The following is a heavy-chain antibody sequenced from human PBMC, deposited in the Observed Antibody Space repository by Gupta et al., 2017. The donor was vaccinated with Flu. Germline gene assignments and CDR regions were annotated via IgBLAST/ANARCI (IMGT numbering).Heavy chain of an antibody. CDR3: AKGANWAFEI. D-gene: IGHD1-1*01. V-gene: IGHV3-23*01. CDR2: VSGGGSNS. CDR1: GFTFTTYA. Sequence: EVQLLESGGGLAQPGGSLRLSCATPGFTFTTYAMRWVRQAPGKGLEWVSTVSGGGSNSYYADSVKGRFTISGDSSKKTVYLQMNSLRVEDTAVYYCAKGANWAFEIWGQGTMVTVPS. J-gene: IGHJ3*02.